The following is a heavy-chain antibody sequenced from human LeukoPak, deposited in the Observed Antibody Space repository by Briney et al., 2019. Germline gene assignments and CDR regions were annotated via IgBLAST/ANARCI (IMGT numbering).Heavy chain of an antibody. CDR2: ISAYNGNT. D-gene: IGHD6-19*01. J-gene: IGHJ4*02. V-gene: IGHV1-18*01. CDR1: GYTFTTYG. CDR3: ARDYSSGWPNFDY. Sequence: ASVKVSCKASGYTFTTYGISWVRQAPGQALEWKGWISAYNGNTNYAQKLQGRVTMTTDTSTSTAYMELRSLRSDDTAVYYCARDYSSGWPNFDYWGQGTLVTVSS.